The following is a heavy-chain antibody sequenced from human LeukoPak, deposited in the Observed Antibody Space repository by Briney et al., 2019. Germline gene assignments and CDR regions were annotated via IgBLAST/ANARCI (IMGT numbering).Heavy chain of an antibody. J-gene: IGHJ5*02. V-gene: IGHV4-31*03. CDR2: IYYSGST. D-gene: IGHD2-2*01. Sequence: SQTLSLTCTVSGGSISSGGYYWSWIRQHPGKGLEWIGYIYYSGSTYYNPSLKSRVTISVDTSKNQFSLKLSSVTAADTAVYYCARGTLGYCSSTSCRWSWIDPWGQGTLVTVSS. CDR1: GGSISSGGYY. CDR3: ARGTLGYCSSTSCRWSWIDP.